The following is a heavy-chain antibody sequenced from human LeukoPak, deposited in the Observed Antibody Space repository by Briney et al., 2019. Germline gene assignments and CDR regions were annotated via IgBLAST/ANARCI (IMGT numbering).Heavy chain of an antibody. V-gene: IGHV1-2*02. D-gene: IGHD3-10*01. CDR3: ARDRRVRGVITFSY. J-gene: IGHJ4*02. CDR1: GYTFTGYY. Sequence: ASVKVSCKASGYTFTGYYMHWVRQAPGQGLEWMGWINPNSGGTNYAQKFQGRVTMTRDTSIGTAYMELSRLRSDDTAVYYCARDRRVRGVITFSYWGQGTLVTVSS. CDR2: INPNSGGT.